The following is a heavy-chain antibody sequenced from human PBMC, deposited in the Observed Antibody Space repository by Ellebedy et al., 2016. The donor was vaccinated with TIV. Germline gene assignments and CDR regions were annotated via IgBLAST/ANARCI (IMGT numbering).Heavy chain of an antibody. CDR3: AKDSRVTTSYNYYGMDV. D-gene: IGHD4-17*01. CDR2: ICYDGSNT. J-gene: IGHJ6*02. Sequence: PGGSLRLSCAASGFTFSSHAMHWVRQAPGKGLEWVAFICYDGSNTDYADAVKGRFTISRDDSKNTLYLQMNSLRPEDTAVYYCAKDSRVTTSYNYYGMDVWGQGTTVTVSS. V-gene: IGHV3-30*02. CDR1: GFTFSSHA.